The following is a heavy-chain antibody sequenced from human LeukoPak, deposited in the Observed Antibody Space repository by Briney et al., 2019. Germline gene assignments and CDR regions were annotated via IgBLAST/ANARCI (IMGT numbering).Heavy chain of an antibody. J-gene: IGHJ4*02. CDR1: GYTFTGYY. Sequence: ASVKVSCKASGYTFTGYYIHWVRQAPGQGLEWMSWINPNSGDTNYAQKFQGRVAMTRDTSITTAYMELSRLRSDDTAVYYCARDPSSYTYGPGIFDYWGQGTLVTVSS. CDR2: INPNSGDT. CDR3: ARDPSSYTYGPGIFDY. V-gene: IGHV1-2*02. D-gene: IGHD5-18*01.